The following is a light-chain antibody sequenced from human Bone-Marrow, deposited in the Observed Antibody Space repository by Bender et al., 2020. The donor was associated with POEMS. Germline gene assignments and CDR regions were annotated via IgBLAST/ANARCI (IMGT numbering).Light chain of an antibody. V-gene: IGLV3-21*02. CDR2: DDS. CDR3: QVWDNSRDRPV. Sequence: SYELTQPPSVSVAPGQTATITCGGDNIGSESVHWYQKKPGQAPVLVVYDDSDRPSGIPERFSGSNSGNTATLTISRVEHGDEADYYCQVWDNSRDRPVFGGGAKLTVL. CDR1: NIGSES. J-gene: IGLJ2*01.